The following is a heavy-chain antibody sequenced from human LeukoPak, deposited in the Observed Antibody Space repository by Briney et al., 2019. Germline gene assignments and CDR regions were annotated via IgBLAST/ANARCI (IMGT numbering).Heavy chain of an antibody. CDR2: ISSDSNYI. CDR1: GFTFSSYS. J-gene: IGHJ6*02. D-gene: IGHD4-17*01. CDR3: ARSTTVNYYYGLDV. Sequence: PGGSLRLSCAASGFTFSSYSMNWVRQAPGKGLEWVSSISSDSNYIFYADSVQGRFTISRDNAENSLFLQMNSLRAEDTAVYYCARSTTVNYYYGLDVWGQGTTVTVSS. V-gene: IGHV3-21*01.